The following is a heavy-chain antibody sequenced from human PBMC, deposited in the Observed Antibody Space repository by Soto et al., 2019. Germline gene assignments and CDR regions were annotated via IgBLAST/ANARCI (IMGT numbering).Heavy chain of an antibody. CDR3: AADTRNWGRFGESDAFDI. CDR2: ISVFNGNT. CDR1: GYTFTSYG. J-gene: IGHJ3*02. V-gene: IGHV1-18*01. D-gene: IGHD3-10*01. Sequence: GASVEVSCKASGYTFTSYGISWVRQAPGQGLEWMGWISVFNGNTNYAQKFQDRVTITRDMSTSTAYMELSSLRSEDTAVYYCAADTRNWGRFGESDAFDIWGQGTMVTVSS.